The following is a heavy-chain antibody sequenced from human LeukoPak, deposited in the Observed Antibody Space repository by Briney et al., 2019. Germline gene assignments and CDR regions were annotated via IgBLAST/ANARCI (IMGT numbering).Heavy chain of an antibody. CDR2: MNINGSAI. D-gene: IGHD3-22*01. V-gene: IGHV3-48*03. J-gene: IGHJ4*02. CDR1: GFTFSSYG. Sequence: PGESLRLSCAASGFTFSSYGMNWVRQAPGKGLQWVSNMNINGSAISYADSVKGRFTISRDNAKNSLYLQMNSLRAEDTAVYYCARDGSASSCYIDYWGQGTLVTVSS. CDR3: ARDGSASSCYIDY.